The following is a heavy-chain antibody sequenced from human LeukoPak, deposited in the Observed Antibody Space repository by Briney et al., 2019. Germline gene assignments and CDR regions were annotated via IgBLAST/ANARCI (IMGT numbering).Heavy chain of an antibody. CDR3: ARDREHSYGSDLDH. Sequence: SETLSLTCTVSGGFIHTYNWIWIRQPAGKGLEWVGRNNVAGNSYYNPSLKGRVSISVDRPNNRFSLELTSVTAADAAVYYCARDREHSYGSDLDHWGQGILVTVSS. V-gene: IGHV4-4*07. D-gene: IGHD5-18*01. J-gene: IGHJ4*02. CDR2: NNVAGNS. CDR1: GGFIHTYN.